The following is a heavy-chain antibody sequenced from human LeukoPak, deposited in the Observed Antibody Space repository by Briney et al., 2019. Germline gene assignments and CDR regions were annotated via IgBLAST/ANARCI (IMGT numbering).Heavy chain of an antibody. V-gene: IGHV3-48*04. CDR3: AGDLISGSGSLGY. CDR2: ISSSGSTI. CDR1: GFTFSGYW. J-gene: IGHJ4*02. D-gene: IGHD3-10*01. Sequence: GGSLRLSCAGSGFTFSGYWMNWVRQAPGQGLEWVSYISSSGSTIYYADSVKGRFTISRDNAKNTLYLQMNSLRAEDTAVYYCAGDLISGSGSLGYWGQGTLVTVSS.